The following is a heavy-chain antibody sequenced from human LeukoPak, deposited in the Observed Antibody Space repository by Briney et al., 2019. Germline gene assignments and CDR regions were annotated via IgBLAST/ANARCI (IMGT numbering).Heavy chain of an antibody. J-gene: IGHJ2*01. V-gene: IGHV4-34*01. Sequence: PSETLSLTCAVYGGSFSGYYWSWIRQPPGKGLEGIGEINHSGSTNYNPSLKSRVTISVDASKNQFSLKLSSVTAADTAVYYCARCRLTTVVRSYCYFDLWGRGTLVTVSS. D-gene: IGHD4-23*01. CDR1: GGSFSGYY. CDR3: ARCRLTTVVRSYCYFDL. CDR2: INHSGST.